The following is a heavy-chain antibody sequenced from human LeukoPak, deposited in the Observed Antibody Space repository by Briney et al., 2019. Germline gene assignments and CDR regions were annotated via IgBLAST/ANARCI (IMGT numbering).Heavy chain of an antibody. D-gene: IGHD4-17*01. V-gene: IGHV4-61*01. CDR2: IYYSGST. Sequence: SETLSLTCTVSGGSVSSGSYYWSWIRQPPGEGLEWIGYIYYSGSTNYNPSLKSRVTISVDTSKNQFSLKLSSVTAADTAVYYCAREGLYGDYVWSLDYWGQGTLVTVSS. CDR1: GGSVSSGSYY. CDR3: AREGLYGDYVWSLDY. J-gene: IGHJ4*02.